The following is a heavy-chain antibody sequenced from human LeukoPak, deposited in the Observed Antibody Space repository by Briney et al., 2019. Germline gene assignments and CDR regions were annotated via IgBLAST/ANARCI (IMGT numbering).Heavy chain of an antibody. Sequence: GGSLRLSCAASGFTFSSYAMSWVRQAPGKGLAWVSAISGSGGSTYYADSVKGRFTISRDNSKNTLYLQMNSLRAEDTAVYYCAKYSAIASYYYYYYGMDVWGQGTTVTVSS. V-gene: IGHV3-23*01. CDR1: GFTFSSYA. D-gene: IGHD2-2*01. CDR2: ISGSGGST. J-gene: IGHJ6*02. CDR3: AKYSAIASYYYYYYGMDV.